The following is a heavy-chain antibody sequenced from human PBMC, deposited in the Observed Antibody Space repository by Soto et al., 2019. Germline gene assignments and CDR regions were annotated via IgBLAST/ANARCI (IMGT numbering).Heavy chain of an antibody. D-gene: IGHD1-7*01. Sequence: QVQLVQSGAEVKKPGSSVKVSCKASGGTFSSYAISWVRQAPGQGLEWMGGIIPIFGTANYAQKFQGRVTITADKSTSTAYMELSSLRSDDTAVYYCARGGNNWNYAYYYYGMDVWGQGTTVTVSS. J-gene: IGHJ6*02. CDR3: ARGGNNWNYAYYYYGMDV. V-gene: IGHV1-69*06. CDR1: GGTFSSYA. CDR2: IIPIFGTA.